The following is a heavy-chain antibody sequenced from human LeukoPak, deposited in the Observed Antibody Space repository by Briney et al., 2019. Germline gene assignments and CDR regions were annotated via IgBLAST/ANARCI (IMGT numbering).Heavy chain of an antibody. J-gene: IGHJ4*02. V-gene: IGHV1-8*03. Sequence: ASVKVSCKASGYTFTSYDINWVRQATGQGLEWMGWMNPNSGNTGYAQKFQGRVTITRNTSISTAYVELSSLRSEDAAVYYCARGTIGKYCSSTSCLGYWGQGTLVTVSS. CDR2: MNPNSGNT. CDR3: ARGTIGKYCSSTSCLGY. D-gene: IGHD2-2*01. CDR1: GYTFTSYD.